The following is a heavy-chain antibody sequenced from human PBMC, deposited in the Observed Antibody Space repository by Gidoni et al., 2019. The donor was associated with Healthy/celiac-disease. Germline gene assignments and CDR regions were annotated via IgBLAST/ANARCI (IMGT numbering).Heavy chain of an antibody. CDR3: ARGGFVLQQWLGYFDY. D-gene: IGHD6-19*01. V-gene: IGHV3-33*01. Sequence: QVQLVESGGGVVQPGRSLRLSCAASGFAFSSYGMHWVRQAPGKGLEWVAVIWYDGSNKYYADSVKGRFNISRDNSKNTLYLQMNSLRAEDTAVYYCARGGFVLQQWLGYFDYWGQGTLVTVSS. CDR1: GFAFSSYG. J-gene: IGHJ4*02. CDR2: IWYDGSNK.